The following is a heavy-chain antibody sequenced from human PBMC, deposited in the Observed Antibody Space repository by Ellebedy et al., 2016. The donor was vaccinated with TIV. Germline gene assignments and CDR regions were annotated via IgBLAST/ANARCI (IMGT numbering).Heavy chain of an antibody. Sequence: GRSLRLSCAASGFTFSSYAMSWVRQAPGKGLEWVSVISGSSGSTYYADSVKGRFTISRDNSKNTLYLQMNSLRAEDTAVYCCAKDGSLRYFDWFGDYWGQGTLVTVSS. V-gene: IGHV3-23*01. CDR2: ISGSSGST. J-gene: IGHJ4*02. D-gene: IGHD3-9*01. CDR3: AKDGSLRYFDWFGDY. CDR1: GFTFSSYA.